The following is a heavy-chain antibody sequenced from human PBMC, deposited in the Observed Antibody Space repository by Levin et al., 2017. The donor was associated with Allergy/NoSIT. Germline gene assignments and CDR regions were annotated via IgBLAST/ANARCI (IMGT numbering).Heavy chain of an antibody. D-gene: IGHD3-16*02. CDR2: IHYTGVT. CDR3: ARGLAESSRYTHGY. J-gene: IGHJ4*02. Sequence: SETLSLTCTVSGGSISGYYWTWIREPPGKGLEWIGHIHYTGVTNYNPSLKSRVAMSIDMSKNQFSLKLSSVTAADTAMYYCARGLAESSRYTHGYWGQGTLVTVPS. V-gene: IGHV4-59*01. CDR1: GGSISGYY.